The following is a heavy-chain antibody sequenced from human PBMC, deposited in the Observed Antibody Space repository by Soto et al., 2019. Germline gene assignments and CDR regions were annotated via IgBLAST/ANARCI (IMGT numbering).Heavy chain of an antibody. J-gene: IGHJ6*02. Sequence: GASVKVSCKASGFTFTSSAVQWVRQARGQRLEWIGWIVVGSGNTNYAQKFQERVTITRDMSTSTAYMELSSLRSEDTAVYYCAADQGRYDFWSGYRQKRCMDVWGQGTTVTVSS. CDR1: GFTFTSSA. V-gene: IGHV1-58*01. CDR3: AADQGRYDFWSGYRQKRCMDV. D-gene: IGHD3-3*01. CDR2: IVVGSGNT.